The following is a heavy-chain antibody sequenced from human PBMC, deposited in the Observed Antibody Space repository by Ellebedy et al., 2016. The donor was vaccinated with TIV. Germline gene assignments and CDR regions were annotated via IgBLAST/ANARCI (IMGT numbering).Heavy chain of an antibody. Sequence: GSLRLSCIVSGGSISSDSYYWGWIRQPPGKGLEWIGSFFYSVSAYSGSNYHNPSLKGRVTVSVDTSKNQFSLNLSSVTAADTAFYYCARHAGTVPPYFDPWGRGTLVIVSS. J-gene: IGHJ5*02. CDR1: GGSISSDSYY. V-gene: IGHV4-39*01. D-gene: IGHD1/OR15-1a*01. CDR3: ARHAGTVPPYFDP. CDR2: FFYSVSAYSGSN.